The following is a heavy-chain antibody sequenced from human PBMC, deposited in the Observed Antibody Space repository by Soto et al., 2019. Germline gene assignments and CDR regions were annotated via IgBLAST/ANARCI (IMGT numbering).Heavy chain of an antibody. J-gene: IGHJ5*02. D-gene: IGHD2-2*01. CDR1: GGSFSGYY. Sequence: PSETLSLTCAVYGGSFSGYYWSWIRQPPGKGLEWIGEINHSGSTNYNPSLKSRVTISVDTSKNQFPLKLSSVTAADTAVYYCARGLVVVPAAIFWFDPWGQGTLVTVSS. CDR3: ARGLVVVPAAIFWFDP. V-gene: IGHV4-34*01. CDR2: INHSGST.